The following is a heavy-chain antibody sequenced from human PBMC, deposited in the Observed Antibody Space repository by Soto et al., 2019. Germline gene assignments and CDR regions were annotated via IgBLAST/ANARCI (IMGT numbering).Heavy chain of an antibody. V-gene: IGHV4-34*01. CDR2: INHSGST. J-gene: IGHJ4*02. CDR3: ARLMTW. CDR1: GGSFSGYY. Sequence: QVQLQQWGAGLLKPSETLSLTCAVYGGSFSGYYWSWIRQPPGKGLEWIGEINHSGSTNYNPSLKSRVTISVDTAKNQVSLRRSSVTAADTDVYYCARLMTWWGQGTLVNVSS.